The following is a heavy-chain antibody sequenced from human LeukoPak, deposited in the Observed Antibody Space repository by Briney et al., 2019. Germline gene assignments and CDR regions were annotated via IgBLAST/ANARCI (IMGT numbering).Heavy chain of an antibody. V-gene: IGHV3-23*01. CDR2: ISGSGGST. D-gene: IGHD4-23*01. CDR3: ASDYGGKSFGDAFDI. J-gene: IGHJ3*02. CDR1: GFTFSSYA. Sequence: PGGSLRLSCAASGFTFSSYAMSWVRQAPGKGVEWVSAISGSGGSTYYADSVKGRFTISRDNSKNTLYLQMNSLRAEDTAVYYCASDYGGKSFGDAFDIWGQGTMVTVSS.